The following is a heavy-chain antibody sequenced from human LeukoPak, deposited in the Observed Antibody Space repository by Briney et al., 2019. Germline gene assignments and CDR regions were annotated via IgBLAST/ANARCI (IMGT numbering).Heavy chain of an antibody. J-gene: IGHJ6*03. CDR2: ISSSSIYI. CDR3: ARGVDRAGYYYYYMDV. CDR1: GFTFSNYR. Sequence: GGSLRLSCAASGFTFSNYRMNWVRQAPGKGLEWVSSISSSSIYIYYADSLKGRFTISRDNAKNSLYLQMNSLRAEDTAVYYCARGVDRAGYYYYYMDVWGKGTTVTVSS. V-gene: IGHV3-21*01. D-gene: IGHD5-12*01.